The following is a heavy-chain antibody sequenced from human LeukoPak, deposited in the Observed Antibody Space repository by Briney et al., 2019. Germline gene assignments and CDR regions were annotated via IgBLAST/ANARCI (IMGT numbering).Heavy chain of an antibody. Sequence: PSETLSLTCTVSGGSISSYYWSWIRQPPGKGLEWIGYIYYSGSTNYNPSLKSRVTISVDTSKNQFSLKLSSVTAADTAVYYCARKGPRAYSSSSWSRAYGAFDIWGQGTMVTVSS. CDR3: ARKGPRAYSSSSWSRAYGAFDI. V-gene: IGHV4-59*08. D-gene: IGHD6-13*01. J-gene: IGHJ3*02. CDR1: GGSISSYY. CDR2: IYYSGST.